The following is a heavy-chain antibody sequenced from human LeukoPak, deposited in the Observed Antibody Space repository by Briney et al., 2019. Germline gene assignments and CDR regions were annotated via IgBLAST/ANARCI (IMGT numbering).Heavy chain of an antibody. Sequence: ASVSVSCKASGYTFTGQHIHWVRQAPGQGLEWMGWLNPNSGGTNYAQQFQGRVTTTRDTSINTAYMELSSLRSDDTAVYYCARDSIVGATLDYWGQGTLVTVSS. CDR1: GYTFTGQH. D-gene: IGHD1-26*01. CDR2: LNPNSGGT. CDR3: ARDSIVGATLDY. V-gene: IGHV1-2*02. J-gene: IGHJ4*02.